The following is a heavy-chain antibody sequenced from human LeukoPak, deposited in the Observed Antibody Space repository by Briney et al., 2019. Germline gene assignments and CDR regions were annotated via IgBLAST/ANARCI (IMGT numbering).Heavy chain of an antibody. CDR2: INWDGGST. V-gene: IGHV3-43*01. J-gene: IGHJ4*01. Sequence: GGSLRLSCAASGFSFDDYTMHWVPQRPGKGLEWVSLINWDGGSTFYADSVRGRFSISRDTSKHSLYLEMHSLRTDDSALYYCAKDLGKVIAAAGTSGFDTWGRGTLVTVSS. CDR1: GFSFDDYT. CDR3: AKDLGKVIAAAGTSGFDT. D-gene: IGHD6-13*01.